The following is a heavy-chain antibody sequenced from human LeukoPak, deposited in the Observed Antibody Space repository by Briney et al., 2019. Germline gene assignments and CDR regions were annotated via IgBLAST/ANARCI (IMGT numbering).Heavy chain of an antibody. Sequence: GGSLRLSCAASGFTVSSNYMSWVRQGPGKGLEWVSVIYMGGSTYYEDSVKGRFAISRDNSKNTLYLQMNSLRAEDTAVYYCAREKGVGGSVTLAYWGQGTLVAVSS. V-gene: IGHV3-53*01. D-gene: IGHD1-26*01. CDR3: AREKGVGGSVTLAY. CDR1: GFTVSSNY. CDR2: IYMGGST. J-gene: IGHJ4*02.